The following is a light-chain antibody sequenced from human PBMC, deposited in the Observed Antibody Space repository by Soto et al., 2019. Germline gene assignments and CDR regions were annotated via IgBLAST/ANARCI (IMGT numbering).Light chain of an antibody. CDR3: HQRTNWPIT. Sequence: EIILTQSPASLSLSPGERATLSCRASQSVDRYLAWYQQKPGQAPRLLIYDTSNRATGIPARFSGSGSGTDFTLTINSLEPEDFAVYYCHQRTNWPITFGQGTRLEI. V-gene: IGKV3-11*01. CDR1: QSVDRY. CDR2: DTS. J-gene: IGKJ5*01.